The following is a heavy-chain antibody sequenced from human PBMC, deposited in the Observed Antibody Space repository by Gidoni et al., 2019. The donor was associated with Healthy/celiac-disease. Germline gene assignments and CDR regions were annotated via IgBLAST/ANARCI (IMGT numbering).Heavy chain of an antibody. CDR2: ISGSGGST. D-gene: IGHD2-21*01. CDR3: AKVLRAAQHAYYYYGMDV. CDR1: FSSYA. V-gene: IGHV3-23*01. J-gene: IGHJ6*02. Sequence: FSSYAMSWVRQAPGKGLEWVSAISGSGGSTYYADSVQGRFTISRDTSKNTLYLQMNSLRAEDTAVYYCAKVLRAAQHAYYYYGMDVWGQGTTVTVSS.